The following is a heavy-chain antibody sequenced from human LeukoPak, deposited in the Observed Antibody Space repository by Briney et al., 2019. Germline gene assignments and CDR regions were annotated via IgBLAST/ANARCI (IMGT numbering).Heavy chain of an antibody. Sequence: PGGSLSLSCAASGFTFSSYSMTWVRQAPGKGLEWVSSISSSSSYIYYADSVKGRFTISRDDAKNSLYLQMNSLRAEDTAVYYCARGLPVVVTAIFYYFDYWGQGTLVTVSS. V-gene: IGHV3-21*01. D-gene: IGHD2-21*02. J-gene: IGHJ4*02. CDR2: ISSSSSYI. CDR3: ARGLPVVVTAIFYYFDY. CDR1: GFTFSSYS.